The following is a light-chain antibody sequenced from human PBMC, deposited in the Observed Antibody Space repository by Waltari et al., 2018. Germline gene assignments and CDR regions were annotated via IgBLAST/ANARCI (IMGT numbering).Light chain of an antibody. J-gene: IGKJ2*01. CDR3: QQRYSWPRT. Sequence: EIVLTQSPATLPLSPGERVTLSCRASQSVSRQLAWYQQKPGQAPRLLIYDASDRATGIPARFSGSGSGTDFTLTISSLEPEDLAVYYCQQRYSWPRTFGQGTKLEIK. CDR1: QSVSRQ. CDR2: DAS. V-gene: IGKV3-11*01.